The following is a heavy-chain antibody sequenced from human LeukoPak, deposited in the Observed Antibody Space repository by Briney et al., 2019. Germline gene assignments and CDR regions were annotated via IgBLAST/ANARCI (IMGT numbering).Heavy chain of an antibody. CDR2: IKQDGSEK. CDR1: GFPFSTYW. V-gene: IGHV3-7*01. Sequence: GGSLRLSCAASGFPFSTYWMNWVRQAPGKGLEWVANIKQDGSEKYYVDSVKGRFTISRDNAKNSLFLQMNSLRADDTAVYYCARDRGITIFGVITHDAFDIWGQGTMVTVSS. D-gene: IGHD3-3*01. J-gene: IGHJ3*02. CDR3: ARDRGITIFGVITHDAFDI.